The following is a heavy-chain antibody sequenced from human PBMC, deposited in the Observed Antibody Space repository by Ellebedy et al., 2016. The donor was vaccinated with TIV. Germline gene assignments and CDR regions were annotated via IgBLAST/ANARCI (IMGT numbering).Heavy chain of an antibody. D-gene: IGHD3-16*01. Sequence: GGSLRLXCPASGFTVSSYTMTWVRLTPGKVLEWVSFIRGGGGPTYYADFVKGRFTISRDNSKNVLFLQMNSLTADDTGVYYCAKDGGDRRDFLDHWGQGTLGTVSS. J-gene: IGHJ4*02. V-gene: IGHV3-23*01. CDR2: IRGGGGPT. CDR1: GFTVSSYT. CDR3: AKDGGDRRDFLDH.